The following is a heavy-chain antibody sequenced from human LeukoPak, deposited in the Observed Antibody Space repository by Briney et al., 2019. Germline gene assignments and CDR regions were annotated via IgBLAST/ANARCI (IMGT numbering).Heavy chain of an antibody. D-gene: IGHD6-25*01. CDR2: IIPIFGTA. V-gene: IGHV1-69*05. J-gene: IGHJ4*02. CDR1: GGTFSCYA. CDR3: ATIPAESIHFDY. Sequence: SVKVSCKASGGTFSCYAISWVRQAPGQGLEWMGGIIPIFGTANYAQKFQGRVTITTDESTSTAYMELSSLRSEDTAVYYCATIPAESIHFDYWGQGTLVTVSS.